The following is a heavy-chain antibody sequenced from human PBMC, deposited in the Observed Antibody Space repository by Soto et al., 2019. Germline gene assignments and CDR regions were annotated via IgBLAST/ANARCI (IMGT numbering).Heavy chain of an antibody. Sequence: GGSLRLSCAASGFTSSDYYMSWIRQAPGKGLEWVSYISSSGSTIYYADSVKGRFTISRDNAKNSLYLQMNSLKTEDTAVYYCTRREMDSYRKSNYYYYGMDVWGQGTTVTVSS. J-gene: IGHJ6*02. CDR2: ISSSGSTI. D-gene: IGHD5-18*01. CDR1: GFTSSDYY. V-gene: IGHV3-11*01. CDR3: TRREMDSYRKSNYYYYGMDV.